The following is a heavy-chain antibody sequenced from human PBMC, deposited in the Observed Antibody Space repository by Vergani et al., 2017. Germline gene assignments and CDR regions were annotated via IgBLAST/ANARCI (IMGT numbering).Heavy chain of an antibody. CDR2: IYSGGST. D-gene: IGHD6-19*01. Sequence: EVQLVESGGGLIQPGGSLRLSCAASGFTVSSNHMTWVRQAPGKGLEWVSVIYSGGSTNYVDSVKGRFTISRDNSKNTLYLQMNSLRAEDTAVYYCAKTTTLYSSGWVDYWGQGTLVTVSS. J-gene: IGHJ4*02. CDR1: GFTVSSNH. V-gene: IGHV3-53*01. CDR3: AKTTTLYSSGWVDY.